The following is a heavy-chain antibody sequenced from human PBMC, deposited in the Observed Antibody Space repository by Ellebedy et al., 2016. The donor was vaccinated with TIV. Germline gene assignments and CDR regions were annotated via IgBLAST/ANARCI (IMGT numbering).Heavy chain of an antibody. CDR2: IIPIFGTA. V-gene: IGHV1-69*05. J-gene: IGHJ4*02. D-gene: IGHD6-13*01. CDR1: GGTFSSYA. CDR3: AGTSYGSWFGFF. Sequence: SVKVSXXASGGTFSSYAISWVRQAPGQGLEWMGGIIPIFGTANYAQKFQERVTITRDMSTSTAYMELSSLRSEDTAVYYCAGTSYGSWFGFFWGQGTLVTVSS.